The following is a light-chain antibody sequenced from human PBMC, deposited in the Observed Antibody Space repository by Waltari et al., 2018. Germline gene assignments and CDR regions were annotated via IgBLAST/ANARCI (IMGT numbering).Light chain of an antibody. V-gene: IGKV2-30*01. J-gene: IGKJ1*01. CDR2: QVS. Sequence: DVVMTQSPHSLPVTLGQPASISCWSSQSLVDSDRNTYLNWFQQRPGKSPRLLIYQVSKPDSGVPDRFSGSRSGTDFTLKISRVEAEDVGVYYCMQGTHWPRTFGQGTKVEIK. CDR1: QSLVDSDRNTY. CDR3: MQGTHWPRT.